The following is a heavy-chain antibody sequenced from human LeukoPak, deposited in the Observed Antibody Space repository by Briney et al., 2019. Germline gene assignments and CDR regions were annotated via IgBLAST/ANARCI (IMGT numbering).Heavy chain of an antibody. Sequence: SETLSLTCTVSGYSISSGYYWGWIRQPPGKGLEWIGSIYHSGSTYYNPSLKSRVTISVDTSKNQFSLKLSSVTAADTAVYYCARDHLSLSYSYGYSYYYYYYYMDVWGKRTTVTVSS. CDR1: GYSISSGYY. D-gene: IGHD5-18*01. J-gene: IGHJ6*03. V-gene: IGHV4-38-2*02. CDR3: ARDHLSLSYSYGYSYYYYYYYMDV. CDR2: IYHSGST.